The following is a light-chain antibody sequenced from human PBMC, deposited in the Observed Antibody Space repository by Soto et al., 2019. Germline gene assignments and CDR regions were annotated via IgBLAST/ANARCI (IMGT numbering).Light chain of an antibody. Sequence: DIQMTQSPSTLAASLGDRVTITCGASQSISSWLAWYQQKPGKAPKLLIYKASSFESGVPSRFSGSGSGTEFTLTISSLQHDDFATYYCQQYNSYSPNTFGQGTRLEIK. CDR3: QQYNSYSPNT. CDR2: KAS. J-gene: IGKJ5*01. CDR1: QSISSW. V-gene: IGKV1-5*03.